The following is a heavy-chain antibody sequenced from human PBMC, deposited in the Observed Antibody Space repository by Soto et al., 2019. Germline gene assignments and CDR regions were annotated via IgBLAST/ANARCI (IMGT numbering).Heavy chain of an antibody. D-gene: IGHD2-15*01. J-gene: IGHJ6*03. CDR2: IYYSGST. V-gene: IGHV4-31*03. CDR3: ARVYCSGGSCYSDGYYYMDV. Sequence: PSETLSLTCTVSGGSISSGGYYWSWIRQHPGKGLEWIGYIYYSGSTYYNPSLKSRVTISVDTSKNQFSLKLSSVTAADTAVYYCARVYCSGGSCYSDGYYYMDVWGKGTTVTVSS. CDR1: GGSISSGGYY.